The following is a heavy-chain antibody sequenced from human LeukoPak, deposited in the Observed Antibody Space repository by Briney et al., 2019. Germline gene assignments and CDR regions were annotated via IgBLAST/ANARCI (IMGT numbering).Heavy chain of an antibody. Sequence: SETLSLTCTVSGGSISSGGYYWSWIRQHPGKGLEWIGEVTHSGSINHNPSLKSRVTISGDTSKNQFSLKLTSVTAADTAVYFCARRRPTTVPTSGLDIWDQGTMVTVSS. J-gene: IGHJ3*02. V-gene: IGHV4-31*03. D-gene: IGHD4-17*01. CDR3: ARRRPTTVPTSGLDI. CDR1: GGSISSGGYY. CDR2: VTHSGSI.